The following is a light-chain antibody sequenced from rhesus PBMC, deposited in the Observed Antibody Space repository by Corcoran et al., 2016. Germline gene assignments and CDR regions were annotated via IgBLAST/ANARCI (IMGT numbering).Light chain of an antibody. V-gene: IGKV3S9*01. Sequence: EIVVTQSPATLSVSPGERATLSCRASQSVSNYLAWYPQKPGQAPSLLISGAFTRATGIPDRFTGSGSGTDVTLTISSLEPEDFAVYDCQQYSNWPLTFGGGTKVEIK. J-gene: IGKJ4*01. CDR2: GAF. CDR3: QQYSNWPLT. CDR1: QSVSNY.